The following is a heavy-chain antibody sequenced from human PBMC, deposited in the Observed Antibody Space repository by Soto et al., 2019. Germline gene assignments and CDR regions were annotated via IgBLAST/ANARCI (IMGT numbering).Heavy chain of an antibody. Sequence: GASVKVSCKASGYTFTGYYMHWVRQAPGQGLEWMGWINPNSGGTNYAQKFQGWVTMTRDASISTAYMELSRLRSDDTAVYYCALLRLGELSPDAFDIWGQGTMVTVSS. D-gene: IGHD3-16*02. CDR2: INPNSGGT. CDR1: GYTFTGYY. J-gene: IGHJ3*02. CDR3: ALLRLGELSPDAFDI. V-gene: IGHV1-2*04.